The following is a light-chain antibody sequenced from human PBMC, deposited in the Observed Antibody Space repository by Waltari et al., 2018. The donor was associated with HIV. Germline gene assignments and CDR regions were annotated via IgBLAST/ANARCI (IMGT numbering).Light chain of an antibody. V-gene: IGLV2-14*01. CDR1: SSDVGGYNY. CDR2: EVR. CDR3: SSYTSSTTVV. J-gene: IGLJ2*01. Sequence: QSALTQPASVSGSPGQSITISCTGTSSDVGGYNYVSWYQHHPGKAPKVIIYEVRNRPSGVSHRFSGSKSGNTASLTISGLQAEDEADYYCSSYTSSTTVVFGGGTKLTVL.